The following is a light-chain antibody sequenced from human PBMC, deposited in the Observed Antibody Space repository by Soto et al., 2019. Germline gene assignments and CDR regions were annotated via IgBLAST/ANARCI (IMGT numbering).Light chain of an antibody. CDR1: QSVSSSY. CDR3: QHST. CDR2: GAS. V-gene: IGKV3-20*01. J-gene: IGKJ5*01. Sequence: EIVLTQSPGTLSLSPGERATLSCRASQSVSSSYLAWYQQKPGQAPRLLIYGASSRATGIPDRFSGSGSGTDFTLTISRLEPEDFAVYYCQHSTFGQGTRL.